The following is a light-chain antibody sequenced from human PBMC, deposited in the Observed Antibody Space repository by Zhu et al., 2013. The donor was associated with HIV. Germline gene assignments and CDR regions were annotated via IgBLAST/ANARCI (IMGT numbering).Light chain of an antibody. CDR1: SSDVGGYNF. V-gene: IGLV2-14*01. Sequence: QSALTQPASVSGSPGQSITISCTGTSSDVGGYNFVSWYQQHPGKAPELIIYAVSDRPSGVSSRFSGSKSGNTASLTISGLQAGDEAHYYCSSYTSRSTRVFGTGTEVTVL. J-gene: IGLJ1*01. CDR2: AVS. CDR3: SSYTSRSTRV.